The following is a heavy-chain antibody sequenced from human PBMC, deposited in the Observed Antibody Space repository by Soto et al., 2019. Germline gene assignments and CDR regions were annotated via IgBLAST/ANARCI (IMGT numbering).Heavy chain of an antibody. J-gene: IGHJ5*02. Sequence: SETLSLTCTVSGASISSYYWSWLRQPPGKGLEWIGYIHYTGSTNYNPSLKSRATISVDTSKTQFSLRLTSVTAADTAVYYCARKPGIASNNWFDPWGQGTLVTVSS. V-gene: IGHV4-59*01. CDR3: ARKPGIASNNWFDP. CDR1: GASISSYY. D-gene: IGHD6-13*01. CDR2: IHYTGST.